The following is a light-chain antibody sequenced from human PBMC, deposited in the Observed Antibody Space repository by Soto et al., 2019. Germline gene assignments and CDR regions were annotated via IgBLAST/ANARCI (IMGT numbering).Light chain of an antibody. Sequence: EIVLTQSPGTLSLSPGERAALSCRASQSISGTYLAWYQQKPGQAPRLLIYGVSSRATGVPDRFSGSGSGTDFTLTISRLEPEDFAVYYCQQYDTSSLTCGGGTKVDIK. J-gene: IGKJ4*01. V-gene: IGKV3-20*01. CDR2: GVS. CDR3: QQYDTSSLT. CDR1: QSISGTY.